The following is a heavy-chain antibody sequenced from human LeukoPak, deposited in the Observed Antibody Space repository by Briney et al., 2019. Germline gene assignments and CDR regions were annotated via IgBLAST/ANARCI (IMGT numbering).Heavy chain of an antibody. V-gene: IGHV3-23*01. CDR2: ISGSGGST. CDR1: GFTFSSYA. Sequence: PGGSLRLSCAASGFTFSSYAMRWVRQAPGKGLEWVSAISGSGGSTYYADSVKGRFTISRDNSKNTLYLQMNSLRAEDTAVYYCAKVFRITMIVVPPEYYFDYWGQGTLVTVSS. J-gene: IGHJ4*02. CDR3: AKVFRITMIVVPPEYYFDY. D-gene: IGHD3-22*01.